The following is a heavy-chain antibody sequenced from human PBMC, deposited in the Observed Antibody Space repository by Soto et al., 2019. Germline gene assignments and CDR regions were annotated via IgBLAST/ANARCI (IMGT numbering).Heavy chain of an antibody. CDR3: ARVPDTYYYYGMDV. J-gene: IGHJ6*02. CDR2: INHSGST. Sequence: SETLSLTCAVYGGSFSGYYWSWIRQPPGEGLEWIGEINHSGSTNYNPSLKSRVTISVDTSKNQFSLKLSSVTAADTAVYYCARVPDTYYYYGMDVWGQGTTVTVSS. V-gene: IGHV4-34*01. CDR1: GGSFSGYY.